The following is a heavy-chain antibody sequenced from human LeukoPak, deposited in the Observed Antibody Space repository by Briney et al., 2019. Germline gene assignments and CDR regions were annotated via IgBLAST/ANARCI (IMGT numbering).Heavy chain of an antibody. CDR3: AKGGWLDDY. CDR2: IWYDGSNK. Sequence: GGSLRLSCAASGFTFSSYGMHWVRQAPGKGLEWVAVIWYDGSNKYYADSVKGRFTISRDNSKNTLYLQMNSLRVEDTAVYYCAKGGWLDDYWGQGTLVTVPS. D-gene: IGHD6-19*01. CDR1: GFTFSSYG. J-gene: IGHJ4*02. V-gene: IGHV3-33*06.